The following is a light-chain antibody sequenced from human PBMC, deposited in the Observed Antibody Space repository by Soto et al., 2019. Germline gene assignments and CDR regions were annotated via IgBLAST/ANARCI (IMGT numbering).Light chain of an antibody. CDR1: QGIRND. J-gene: IGKJ1*01. Sequence: AIQMTQSPSSLSASVGDRVTITCRASQGIRNDLGWYQQKPGKAPMLLIYAASSLQSGVPFRFSGSGSGTDFTLTISSLQHEDFATYYCLQDYNYPRTFGQGTKVEIK. V-gene: IGKV1-6*01. CDR2: AAS. CDR3: LQDYNYPRT.